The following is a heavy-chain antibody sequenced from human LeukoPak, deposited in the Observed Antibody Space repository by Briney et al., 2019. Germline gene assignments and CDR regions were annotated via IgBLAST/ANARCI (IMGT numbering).Heavy chain of an antibody. CDR1: GGTFSSYA. CDR2: MNPNSGNT. J-gene: IGHJ5*02. V-gene: IGHV1-8*02. Sequence: GASVKVSCKASGGTFSSYAISWVRQATGQGLEWMGWMNPNSGNTGYAQKFQGRVTMTRNTSISTAYMELSSLRSEDTAVYYCARGLRSSWHRGSNWFDPWGEGTLVTVSS. CDR3: ARGLRSSWHRGSNWFDP. D-gene: IGHD6-13*01.